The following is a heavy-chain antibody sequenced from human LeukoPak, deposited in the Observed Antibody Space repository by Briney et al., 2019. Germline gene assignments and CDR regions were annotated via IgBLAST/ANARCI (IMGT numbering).Heavy chain of an antibody. CDR1: GFTFDDYA. CDR2: ISWNSGSI. Sequence: PGRSLRLSCAASGFTFDDYAMHWVRQAPGKGLEWVSGISWNSGSIGYADSVKGRFTISRDNAKNSLYLQMNSLRAEDTALYYCAKDISSGYPECFQHWGQGTLVTVSS. J-gene: IGHJ1*01. V-gene: IGHV3-9*01. D-gene: IGHD3-22*01. CDR3: AKDISSGYPECFQH.